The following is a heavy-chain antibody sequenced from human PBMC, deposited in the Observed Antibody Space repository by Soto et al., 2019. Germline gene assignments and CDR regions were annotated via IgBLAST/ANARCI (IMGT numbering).Heavy chain of an antibody. Sequence: GGSLRLSCAASGFTFSSYAMSWVRQAPGKGPEWVSAISGSGGSTYYADSVKGRFTISRDNSKNTLYLQMNSLRAEDTAVYYCARENDYGDYVLDYYYGMDVWGQGTTVTVSS. CDR2: ISGSGGST. CDR3: ARENDYGDYVLDYYYGMDV. J-gene: IGHJ6*02. D-gene: IGHD4-17*01. CDR1: GFTFSSYA. V-gene: IGHV3-23*01.